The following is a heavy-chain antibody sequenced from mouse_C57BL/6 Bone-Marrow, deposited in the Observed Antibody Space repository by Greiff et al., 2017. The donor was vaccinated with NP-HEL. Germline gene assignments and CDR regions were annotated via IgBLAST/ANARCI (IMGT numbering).Heavy chain of an antibody. CDR2: IYPGGGYT. Sequence: QVQLQQSGAELVRPGTSVKMSCKASGYTFTNYWIGWAKQRPGHGLEWIGDIYPGGGYTNYNEKFKGKATLTADKSSSTAYMQFSSLTSEDSAIYYSARSYLYWYFDVWGTGTTVTVSS. V-gene: IGHV1-63*01. CDR1: GYTFTNYW. J-gene: IGHJ1*03. CDR3: ARSYLYWYFDV.